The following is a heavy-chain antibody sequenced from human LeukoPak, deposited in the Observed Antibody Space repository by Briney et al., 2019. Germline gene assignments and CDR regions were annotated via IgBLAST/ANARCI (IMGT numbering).Heavy chain of an antibody. CDR2: IYYSGST. CDR3: ASQAARTMIVVVITPSPSFDY. J-gene: IGHJ4*02. V-gene: IGHV4-39*01. Sequence: SETLSLTCTVSGGSISSSSYYWGWIRQPPGKGLEWIGSIYYSGSTYYNPSLKSRVTISVDTSKNQFSLKLSSVTAADTAVYYCASQAARTMIVVVITPSPSFDYWGQRTLVTVSS. CDR1: GGSISSSSYY. D-gene: IGHD3-22*01.